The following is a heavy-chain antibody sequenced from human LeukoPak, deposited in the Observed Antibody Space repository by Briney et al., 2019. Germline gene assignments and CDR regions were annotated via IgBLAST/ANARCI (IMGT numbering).Heavy chain of an antibody. CDR3: AKLRNDFWSGYYVNY. CDR1: GFTFSSYA. D-gene: IGHD3-3*01. J-gene: IGHJ4*02. Sequence: GVLRLSCAASGFTFSSYAMSWVRQAAGKGLEGVSAISGSGGSTYYADSVKGRFTISRENSKNTLYLQMNSLRAEDTAVYYCAKLRNDFWSGYYVNYWGQGTLVTVSS. V-gene: IGHV3-23*01. CDR2: ISGSGGST.